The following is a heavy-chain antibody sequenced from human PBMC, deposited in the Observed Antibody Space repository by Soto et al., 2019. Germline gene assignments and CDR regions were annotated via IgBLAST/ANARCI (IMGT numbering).Heavy chain of an antibody. V-gene: IGHV4-30-2*01. J-gene: IGHJ5*02. D-gene: IGHD1-1*01. CDR2: IYHSGST. CDR3: AGGGTAYWFDP. CDR1: GDSISSGGYS. Sequence: SETLSLTCAVSGDSISSGGYSWSWLRQPPGKGLEWIGNIYHSGSTYYNPSLKSRVTILLDRSKNQFSLKLSSVTDADTAMYYCAGGGTAYWFDPWGQGTQVTVSS.